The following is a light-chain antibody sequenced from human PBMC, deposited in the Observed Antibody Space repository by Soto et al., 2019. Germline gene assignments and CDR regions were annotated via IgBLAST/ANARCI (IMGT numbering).Light chain of an antibody. V-gene: IGKV3-11*01. CDR1: QSVSSY. CDR2: DAS. CDR3: QQRSNWPT. J-gene: IGKJ5*01. Sequence: EIVLTQSPATLSLSPEERATLSCRASQSVSSYLAWYQQKPGQAPRLLIYDASNRATGIPARFSGSGSGTDFTLTISSLEPEDFAVYYCQQRSNWPTFGQGTRLEIK.